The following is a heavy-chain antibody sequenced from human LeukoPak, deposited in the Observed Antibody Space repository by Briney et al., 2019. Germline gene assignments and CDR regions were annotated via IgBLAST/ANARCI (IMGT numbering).Heavy chain of an antibody. J-gene: IGHJ4*02. CDR3: ARDEAVAGFDY. D-gene: IGHD6-19*01. Sequence: GGSLRLSCAASGFTFSTHGMHWVRQAPGKGLEWVAFIRYDGINKYYADSVKGRFTISRDSFKNTLYLQMNSLRPEDTAVYYCARDEAVAGFDYWGQGTLVTVSS. CDR1: GFTFSTHG. CDR2: IRYDGINK. V-gene: IGHV3-30*02.